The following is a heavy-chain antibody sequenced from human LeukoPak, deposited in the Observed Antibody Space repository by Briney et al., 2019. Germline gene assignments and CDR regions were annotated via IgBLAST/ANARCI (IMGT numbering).Heavy chain of an antibody. D-gene: IGHD6-19*01. CDR3: ARLQYSSGWYASWFDP. Sequence: GESLKISCKGSGYSFTSYWIGWVRQMPGKGLEWMGIIYPGDSDTRYSPSFQGQVTISADKSISTAYLQWSSLKASDTAMYYCARLQYSSGWYASWFDPWGQGTLVTVSS. CDR1: GYSFTSYW. V-gene: IGHV5-51*01. CDR2: IYPGDSDT. J-gene: IGHJ5*02.